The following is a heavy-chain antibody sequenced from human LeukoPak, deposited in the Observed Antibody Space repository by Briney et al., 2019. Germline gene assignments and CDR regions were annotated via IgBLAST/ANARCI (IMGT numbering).Heavy chain of an antibody. CDR3: AREDRLGSAFDI. V-gene: IGHV4-39*02. CDR2: IYYSGST. Sequence: SETLSLTCTVSGGSISSSSYHWGWIRQPPGKGLEWIGSIYYSGSTYYNPSLKSRVTISVDTSKNQFSLKLSSVTAADTAVYYCAREDRLGSAFDIWGQGTMVTVSS. D-gene: IGHD7-27*01. CDR1: GGSISSSSYH. J-gene: IGHJ3*02.